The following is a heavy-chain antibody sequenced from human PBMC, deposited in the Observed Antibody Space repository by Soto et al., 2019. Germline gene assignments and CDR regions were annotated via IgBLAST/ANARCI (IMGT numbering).Heavy chain of an antibody. D-gene: IGHD6-13*01. CDR3: ARDVRTYSSSLYFES. CDR1: GGSISSGVYY. Sequence: TSETLSLTCTVSGGSISSGVYYWSWIRQHPEKGLEWIGYIYYSGSTYYNPSLKSRVTISVDTSKNQFSLRLTSVTAADTAVYYCARDVRTYSSSLYFESWGQGTLVTVPS. J-gene: IGHJ4*02. CDR2: IYYSGST. V-gene: IGHV4-31*03.